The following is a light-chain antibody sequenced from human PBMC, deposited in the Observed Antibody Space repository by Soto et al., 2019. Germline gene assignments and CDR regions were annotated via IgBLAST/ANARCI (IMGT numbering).Light chain of an antibody. CDR3: ATWDSSLDSWV. CDR2: DNG. V-gene: IGLV1-51*01. J-gene: IGLJ3*02. Sequence: QSVLTQPPSLSAAPGQKVTISCSGTSSNVGDNYVSWYQQLPGTAPKLLIYDNGKRPSGIPDRFSGSKSGTSATLGITGLQTGDEADYYCATWDSSLDSWVFGGGTKLTVL. CDR1: SSNVGDNY.